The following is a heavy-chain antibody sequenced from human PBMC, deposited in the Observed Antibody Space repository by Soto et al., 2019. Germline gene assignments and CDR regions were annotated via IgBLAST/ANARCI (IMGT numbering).Heavy chain of an antibody. J-gene: IGHJ4*02. CDR1: GYSFTTYW. CDR3: ASVPAWGRNWFRGFDY. Sequence: GESLKISCKGPGYSFTTYWIGWVRQMPGKGLEGVGIVNPSDSDARYSPSFQGQVTISADKSISTAYLQWTSLKASDTGIYYCASVPAWGRNWFRGFDYWGQGTLVTVSS. D-gene: IGHD3-10*01. V-gene: IGHV5-51*01. CDR2: VNPSDSDA.